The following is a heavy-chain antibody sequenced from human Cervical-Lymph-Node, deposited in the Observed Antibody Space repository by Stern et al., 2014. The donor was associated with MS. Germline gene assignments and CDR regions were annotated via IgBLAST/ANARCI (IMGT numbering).Heavy chain of an antibody. CDR1: GYTFTSFD. Sequence: QVQLLQPGAEVKKPGASVKVSCKASGYTFTSFDMNWVRQATGQGLEWMGWMNPNSGETGYAQKFQGRVTMTRNTSISTAYMELSSLRSEDTAVYYCASCGGSCSYYYYGMDVWGQGTTVTVSS. J-gene: IGHJ6*02. D-gene: IGHD2-15*01. V-gene: IGHV1-8*01. CDR2: MNPNSGET. CDR3: ASCGGSCSYYYYGMDV.